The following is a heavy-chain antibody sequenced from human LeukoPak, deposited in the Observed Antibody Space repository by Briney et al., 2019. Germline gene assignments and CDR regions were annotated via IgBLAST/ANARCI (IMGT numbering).Heavy chain of an antibody. Sequence: SVKVSCKASGDTFTSYAISWVRQAPEQGLEWMGGIIPIFGTANYAQKFQGRVTITTDKSTSTAYMELSSLRSEDTGVYYCAKAATDLTDNNWFDPWGQGTLVTVSS. V-gene: IGHV1-69*05. J-gene: IGHJ5*02. CDR1: GDTFTSYA. CDR2: IIPIFGTA. CDR3: AKAATDLTDNNWFDP. D-gene: IGHD2-15*01.